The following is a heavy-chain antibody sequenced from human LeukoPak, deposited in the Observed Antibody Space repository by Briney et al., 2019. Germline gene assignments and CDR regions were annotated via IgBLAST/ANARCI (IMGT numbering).Heavy chain of an antibody. D-gene: IGHD6-19*01. CDR3: ARDHTVAGIVFDS. J-gene: IGHJ4*02. CDR2: INPSGGST. Sequence: ASVKVSCKASGYTFTSYYMHWVRQAPGQGLQWMGIINPSGGSTSYAQKFQGRVTMTRGMSTSTVYMELSSLRAEDTAVYYCARDHTVAGIVFDSWGQGTLVTVSS. CDR1: GYTFTSYY. V-gene: IGHV1-46*01.